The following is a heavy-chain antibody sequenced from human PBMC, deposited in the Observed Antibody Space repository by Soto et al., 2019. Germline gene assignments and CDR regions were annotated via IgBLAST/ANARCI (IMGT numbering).Heavy chain of an antibody. J-gene: IGHJ4*02. CDR1: GGTFSSYA. V-gene: IGHV1-69*01. CDR3: ASTYSGSYYFVY. Sequence: QVQLVQSGAEVKKPGSSVKVSCKASGGTFSSYAISWVRQAPGQGLEWMGGIIPIFGTANYAQKFEGRVPITADESTNTAYMEVSSLRSEDTAVYYCASTYSGSYYFVYWGQGTLVTVSS. D-gene: IGHD1-26*01. CDR2: IIPIFGTA.